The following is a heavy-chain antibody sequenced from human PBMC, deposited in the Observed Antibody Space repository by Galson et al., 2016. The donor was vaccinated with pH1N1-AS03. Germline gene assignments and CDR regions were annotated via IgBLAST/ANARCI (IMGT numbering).Heavy chain of an antibody. V-gene: IGHV1-69*04. CDR2: IIPMYDIV. CDR1: GGSFSRYG. D-gene: IGHD1-14*01. Sequence: SVKVSCKASGGSFSRYGISWVRQAPGQGLEWMGRIIPMYDIVNNAQKFQVRVTITADKSTSTAYMELTNLRSEDTALYYCAKGYSASPSGAFDVWGQGTMVTVSS. J-gene: IGHJ3*01. CDR3: AKGYSASPSGAFDV.